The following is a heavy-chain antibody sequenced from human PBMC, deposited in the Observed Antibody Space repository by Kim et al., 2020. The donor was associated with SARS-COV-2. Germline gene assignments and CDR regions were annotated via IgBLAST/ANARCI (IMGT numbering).Heavy chain of an antibody. CDR1: GFTFSDYY. D-gene: IGHD1-26*01. Sequence: GGSLRLSCAASGFTFSDYYMSWIRQAPGKGLEWVSYISDRGNAPYYADSVKGRFTISRDNTKNSLYLQLNSLRADDTAVYYCARDGRGNYHFDLWGRGPL. CDR3: ARDGRGNYHFDL. V-gene: IGHV3-11*01. CDR2: ISDRGNAP. J-gene: IGHJ4*02.